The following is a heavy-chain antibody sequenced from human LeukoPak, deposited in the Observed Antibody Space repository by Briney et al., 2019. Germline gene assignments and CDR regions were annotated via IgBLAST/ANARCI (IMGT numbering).Heavy chain of an antibody. D-gene: IGHD3/OR15-3a*01. CDR1: GYSISSDSY. CDR3: ARAVLWTRVSGYYYYYYMDV. J-gene: IGHJ6*03. CDR2: IYHSGST. Sequence: SETLSLTCAVSGYSISSDSYWGWIRQPPGKGLEWIGSIYHSGSTYYNPSLKSRVTISVDTSKNQFSLKLSSVTAADTAVYYCARAVLWTRVSGYYYYYYMDVWGKGTTVTVSS. V-gene: IGHV4-38-2*01.